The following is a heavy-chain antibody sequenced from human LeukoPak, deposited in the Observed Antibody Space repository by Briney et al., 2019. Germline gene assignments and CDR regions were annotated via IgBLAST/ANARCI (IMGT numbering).Heavy chain of an antibody. J-gene: IGHJ6*03. CDR1: GFTVSSNY. CDR3: ASGLDIVVVPAAPYYYYMDV. CDR2: IYSGGST. Sequence: GGSLRLSCAASGFTVSSNYMSWVRQAPGRGLEWVSVIYSGGSTHYADSVKGRFTISRDNSKNTLYLQMNSLRAEDTAVYYCASGLDIVVVPAAPYYYYMDVWGKGTTVTVSS. V-gene: IGHV3-53*01. D-gene: IGHD2-2*01.